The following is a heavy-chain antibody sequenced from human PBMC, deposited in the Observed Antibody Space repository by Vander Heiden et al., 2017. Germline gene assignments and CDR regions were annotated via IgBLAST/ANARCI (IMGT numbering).Heavy chain of an antibody. CDR2: IYTSGST. CDR3: ARDIGVLDAFDI. Sequence: QVQLQESGQGLVQPSETMSLPCTVSGGSISSYYWSWIRQPAGKGLEWIGRIYTSGSTNYNPSLKSRVTMSVDTSKNQFSLKLSSVTAADTAVYYCARDIGVLDAFDIWGQGTMVTVSS. V-gene: IGHV4-4*07. J-gene: IGHJ3*02. D-gene: IGHD2-21*01. CDR1: GGSISSYY.